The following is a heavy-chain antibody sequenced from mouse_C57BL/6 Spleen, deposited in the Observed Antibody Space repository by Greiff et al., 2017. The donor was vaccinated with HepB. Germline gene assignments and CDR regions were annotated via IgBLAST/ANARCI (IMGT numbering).Heavy chain of an antibody. CDR1: GYTFTSYW. CDR3: AREGYYGSSYGFAY. Sequence: VQLQQSGAELVKPGASVKLSCKASGYTFTSYWMHWVKQRPGQGLEWIGMIHPNSGSTNYNEKFKSKATLTVDKSSSTAYMQLSSLTSEDSAVYYCAREGYYGSSYGFAYWGQGTLVTVFA. V-gene: IGHV1-64*01. CDR2: IHPNSGST. D-gene: IGHD1-1*01. J-gene: IGHJ3*01.